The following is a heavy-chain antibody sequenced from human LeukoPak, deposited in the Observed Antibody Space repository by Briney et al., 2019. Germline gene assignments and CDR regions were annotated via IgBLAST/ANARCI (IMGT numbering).Heavy chain of an antibody. CDR1: GFTFSDYA. Sequence: GGSLRLSCEVSGFTFSDYAMTWVRQALGKGLEWVSSVSDSGTSTYYADSVKGRFTISRDNSKNTLYLQMSTLRAEDTAVYFCAKPYSSGWSPYYHYYKDVWGTGTTVTVSS. V-gene: IGHV3-23*01. CDR2: VSDSGTST. J-gene: IGHJ6*03. D-gene: IGHD6-19*01. CDR3: AKPYSSGWSPYYHYYKDV.